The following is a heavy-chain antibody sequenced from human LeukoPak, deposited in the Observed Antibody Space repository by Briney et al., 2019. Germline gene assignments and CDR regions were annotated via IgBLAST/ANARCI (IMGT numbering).Heavy chain of an antibody. CDR1: GYTFTGYY. CDR3: ARGAIFGVTTRGYGMDA. CDR2: MNPNSGGT. J-gene: IGHJ6*02. Sequence: HWASVKVSCKASGYTFTGYYMHWVRQAPGQGLEWVAWMNPNSGGTVYAQKFQGRVTLARDTSIGTAYMELNSLRSEDTAVYYCARGAIFGVTTRGYGMDAWGQGTTVTVSS. V-gene: IGHV1-2*02. D-gene: IGHD3-3*01.